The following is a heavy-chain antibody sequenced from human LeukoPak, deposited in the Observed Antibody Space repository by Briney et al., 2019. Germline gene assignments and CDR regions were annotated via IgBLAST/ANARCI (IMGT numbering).Heavy chain of an antibody. J-gene: IGHJ6*02. CDR3: AKDSLGRFGELLYLYYYYGMDV. D-gene: IGHD3-10*01. Sequence: GVSLRLSCAASGFTFSSYGMHWVRQAPGKGLEWVAVISYDGSNKYYADSVKGRFTISRDNSKNTLYLQVNSLRAEDTAVYYCAKDSLGRFGELLYLYYYYGMDVWGQGTTVTVSS. V-gene: IGHV3-30*18. CDR1: GFTFSSYG. CDR2: ISYDGSNK.